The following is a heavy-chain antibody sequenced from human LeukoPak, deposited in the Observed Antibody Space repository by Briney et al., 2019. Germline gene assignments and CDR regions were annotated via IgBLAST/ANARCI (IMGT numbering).Heavy chain of an antibody. V-gene: IGHV1-18*01. CDR1: GYTFTSYG. CDR3: ARDIGGGGYSYGYSVDY. J-gene: IGHJ4*02. D-gene: IGHD5-18*01. CDR2: ISAYNGNT. Sequence: ASVKVSCKASGYTFTSYGISWVRQAPGQGLEWMGWISAYNGNTNYAQKFQGRVTMTRDTSTSTVYMELSSLRSEDTAVYYCARDIGGGGYSYGYSVDYWGQGTLVTVSS.